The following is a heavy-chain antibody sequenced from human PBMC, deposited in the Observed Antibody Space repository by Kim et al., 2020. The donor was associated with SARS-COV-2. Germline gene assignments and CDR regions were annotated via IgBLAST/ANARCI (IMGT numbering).Heavy chain of an antibody. CDR2: IYYSGTS. CDR3: ARLPRGAFDV. J-gene: IGHJ3*01. V-gene: IGHV4-39*01. CDR1: GDSLSSGPYY. Sequence: SETLSLTCTVSGDSLSSGPYYWAWIRQPPGKGLEWIGNIYYSGTSYYHPSLKSRVTISVDTSKGEFSLKLSSVTAADTAVYYCARLPRGAFDVWGQGTLVTVSS.